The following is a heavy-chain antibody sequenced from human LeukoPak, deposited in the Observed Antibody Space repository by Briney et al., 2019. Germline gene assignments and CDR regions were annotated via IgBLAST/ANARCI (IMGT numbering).Heavy chain of an antibody. J-gene: IGHJ4*02. CDR2: ISGSGDTA. CDR3: AKARGDYGQPLDY. CDR1: GFTFSTYA. Sequence: GGSLRLSCAASGFTFSTYAMSWVRQAPGKGLEWVSVISGSGDTAYYADSVKGRFAISRDNSKNTLSLQMNSLRAEDTAVYYCAKARGDYGQPLDYWGQGTLVTVSS. V-gene: IGHV3-23*01. D-gene: IGHD4/OR15-4a*01.